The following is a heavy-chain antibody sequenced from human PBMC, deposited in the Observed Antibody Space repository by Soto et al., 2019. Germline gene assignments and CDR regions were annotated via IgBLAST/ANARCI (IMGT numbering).Heavy chain of an antibody. CDR1: GGSISSGGYS. CDR3: ARGHPTAFDP. V-gene: IGHV4-30-2*01. D-gene: IGHD4-17*01. CDR2: IYHSGST. Sequence: QMQLQESGPGLVNPSQTLSLTCVVSGGSISSGGYSWSGIRQPPGKGLEWIGYIYHSGSTYYNPSPQSRVNLSVDRSKNQVSLKLSAVTAADTAVYYCARGHPTAFDPWGQGTLVTDSS. J-gene: IGHJ5*02.